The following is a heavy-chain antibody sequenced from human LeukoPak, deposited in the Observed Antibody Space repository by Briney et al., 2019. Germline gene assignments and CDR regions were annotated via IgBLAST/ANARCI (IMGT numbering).Heavy chain of an antibody. J-gene: IGHJ3*02. CDR1: GFTFSSYG. CDR3: AKDSYYDSSGYWWPDAFDI. D-gene: IGHD3-22*01. V-gene: IGHV3-30*18. CDR2: ISYDGSNK. Sequence: GGSLRLSCAASGFTFSSYGMHWVRQAPGKGLEWVAVISYDGSNKYYADSVKGRFTISRDNSKNTLYLQMNSLRAEDTAVYYCAKDSYYDSSGYWWPDAFDIWGQGTMVTVSS.